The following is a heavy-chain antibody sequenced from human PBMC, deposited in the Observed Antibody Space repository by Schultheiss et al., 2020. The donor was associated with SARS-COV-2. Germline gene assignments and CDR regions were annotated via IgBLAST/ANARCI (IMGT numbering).Heavy chain of an antibody. CDR1: GYTFTSYY. Sequence: ASVKVSCKASGYTFTSYYMHWVRQAPGQGLEWMGWISAYNGNTNYAQKLQGRVTMTTDTSTSTAYMELRSLRSDDTAVYYCARLLMVYAIGSWFDPWGQGTLVTVSS. D-gene: IGHD2-8*01. V-gene: IGHV1-18*04. CDR2: ISAYNGNT. J-gene: IGHJ5*02. CDR3: ARLLMVYAIGSWFDP.